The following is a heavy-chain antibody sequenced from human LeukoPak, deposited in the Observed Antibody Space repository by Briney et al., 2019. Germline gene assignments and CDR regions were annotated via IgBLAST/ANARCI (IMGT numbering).Heavy chain of an antibody. J-gene: IGHJ4*02. D-gene: IGHD6-19*01. CDR1: GFTFSSYV. CDR3: ARDFTAVAGTVDY. Sequence: GGSLRLSCAASGFTFSSYVMSWVRQAPGKGLEWVSAISGSGGTTYYADSVKGRFTISRDNAKNSLYLQMNSLRAEDTAVYYCARDFTAVAGTVDYWGQGTLVTVSS. V-gene: IGHV3-23*01. CDR2: ISGSGGTT.